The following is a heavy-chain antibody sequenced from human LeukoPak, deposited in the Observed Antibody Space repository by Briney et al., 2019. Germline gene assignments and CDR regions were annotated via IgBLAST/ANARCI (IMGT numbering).Heavy chain of an antibody. D-gene: IGHD2-15*01. V-gene: IGHV4-31*03. Sequence: PSETLSLTCTVSGGSISSGGYYWSWIRQHPGRGLEWIGYIYYSGSTYYNPSLKSRVTISVDTSKNQFSLKLSSVTAADTAVYYCARDRGGEPPGAFDIWGEGTMVTVSS. CDR2: IYYSGST. J-gene: IGHJ3*02. CDR3: ARDRGGEPPGAFDI. CDR1: GGSISSGGYY.